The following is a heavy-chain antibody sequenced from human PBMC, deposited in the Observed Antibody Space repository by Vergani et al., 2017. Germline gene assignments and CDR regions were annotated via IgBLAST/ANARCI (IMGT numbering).Heavy chain of an antibody. Sequence: QVQLVQSGAEVKKPGSSVKVSCKASGGTFSSYAISWVRQAPGQGLEWMGRIIPIFGTANYAQKFQGRVTITADESTSTAYMERSSLRSEDTAVYYCARDQEGYCSSTICYWGCYFDLWGRGTLVTVSS. CDR1: GGTFSSYA. CDR2: IIPIFGTA. D-gene: IGHD2-2*01. V-gene: IGHV1-69*13. J-gene: IGHJ2*01. CDR3: ARDQEGYCSSTICYWGCYFDL.